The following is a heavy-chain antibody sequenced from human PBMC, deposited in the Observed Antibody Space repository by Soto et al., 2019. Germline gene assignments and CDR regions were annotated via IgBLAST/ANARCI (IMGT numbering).Heavy chain of an antibody. CDR1: GFTFSSYG. CDR2: ISGSGGST. J-gene: IGHJ4*02. D-gene: IGHD1-26*01. Sequence: GGSLRLSCAASGFTFSSYGMSWVRQAPGKGLEWVSSISGSGGSTYYADSVKGRFTISKDNSKNTLYLQMNSLRAEDTAVYYCAKASAPGGTYFPLWFWGQGTLVTVSS. V-gene: IGHV3-23*01. CDR3: AKASAPGGTYFPLWF.